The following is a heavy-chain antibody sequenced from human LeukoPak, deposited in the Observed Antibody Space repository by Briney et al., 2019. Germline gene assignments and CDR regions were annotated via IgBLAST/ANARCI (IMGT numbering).Heavy chain of an antibody. D-gene: IGHD4-17*01. V-gene: IGHV4-39*01. CDR2: IYYSGST. CDR3: ARRSKFDYGGYGNAFDI. CDR1: GGSVSSSTYY. Sequence: SETLSLTCTVSGGSVSSSTYYWGWIRQPPGEGPEWIGTIYYSGSTYYNPSLKSRVTISLDTSKNQFSLKLNSVTAADTAVYYCARRSKFDYGGYGNAFDIWGQGTMVTVSS. J-gene: IGHJ3*02.